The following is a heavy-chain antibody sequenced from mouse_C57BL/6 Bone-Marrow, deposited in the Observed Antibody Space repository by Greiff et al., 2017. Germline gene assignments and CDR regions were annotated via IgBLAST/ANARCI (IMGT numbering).Heavy chain of an antibody. J-gene: IGHJ2*01. D-gene: IGHD1-1*01. V-gene: IGHV1-72*01. Sequence: QVQLQQPGAELVKPGASVKLSCKASGYTFTSYWMHWVKQRPGRGLEWIGRIDPNSGGTKYNEKFKGKATLTVDKPSSTAYMQLSSLTSEDSAVYYCARYGAITTVVPDYFDYWGQGTTLTVAS. CDR2: IDPNSGGT. CDR3: ARYGAITTVVPDYFDY. CDR1: GYTFTSYW.